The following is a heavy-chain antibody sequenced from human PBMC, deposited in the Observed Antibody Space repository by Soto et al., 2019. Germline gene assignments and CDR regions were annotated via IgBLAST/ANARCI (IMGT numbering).Heavy chain of an antibody. Sequence: QVQLVQSGAEVKKPGASVKVSCKASGYTFTSYYMHWVRQAPGQGLEWMGIINPSGGSTSYAQKFQGRVTMTRDTSTGTVYMELSSLRSEDTAVYYCASQSIMITFGGVIPDDAFDIWGQGTMVTVSS. J-gene: IGHJ3*02. D-gene: IGHD3-16*02. CDR3: ASQSIMITFGGVIPDDAFDI. CDR1: GYTFTSYY. V-gene: IGHV1-46*01. CDR2: INPSGGST.